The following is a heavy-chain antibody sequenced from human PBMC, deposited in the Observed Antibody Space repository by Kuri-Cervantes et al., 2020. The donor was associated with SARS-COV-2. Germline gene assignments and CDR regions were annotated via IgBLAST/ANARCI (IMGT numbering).Heavy chain of an antibody. CDR2: IYSCGST. CDR3: AKDLGWLVGYFDY. CDR1: GFTFSDYY. V-gene: IGHV3-53*01. D-gene: IGHD6-19*01. Sequence: GGSLRLSCAASGFTFSDYYMSWIRQAPGKGLEWVSVIYSCGSTYYADSVKGRFTISRDNSKNTLYLQMNSLRAEDTAVYYCAKDLGWLVGYFDYWGQGTLVTVSS. J-gene: IGHJ4*02.